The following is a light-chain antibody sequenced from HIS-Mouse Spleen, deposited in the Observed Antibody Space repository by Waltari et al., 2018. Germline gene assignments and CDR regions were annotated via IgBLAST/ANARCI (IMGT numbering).Light chain of an antibody. Sequence: SYELTQPPSVSVSPGQTARINCSGDALPNKYAYWYQQKSGPAPVLVIYEDSKRPSGIPERFSGSSSGTMATLTISGAQVEDEADYYCYSTDSSGNHRVFGGGTKLTVL. CDR1: ALPNKY. CDR3: YSTDSSGNHRV. CDR2: EDS. V-gene: IGLV3-10*01. J-gene: IGLJ2*01.